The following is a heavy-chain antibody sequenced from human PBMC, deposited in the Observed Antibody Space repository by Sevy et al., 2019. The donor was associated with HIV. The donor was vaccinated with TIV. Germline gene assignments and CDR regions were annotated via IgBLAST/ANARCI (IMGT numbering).Heavy chain of an antibody. J-gene: IGHJ4*02. Sequence: ASVKVSCKASGYTFTGYYLHWVRQAPGQGLEWMGWINPKSGGTNYAPKFQGRVTMTRDTSISTASMELSRRRSDDTAMYYCTRSAAEAKNFYCGGDCYSDYWGQGTLVTVSS. CDR1: GYTFTGYY. CDR2: INPKSGGT. CDR3: TRSAAEAKNFYCGGDCYSDY. D-gene: IGHD2-21*02. V-gene: IGHV1-2*02.